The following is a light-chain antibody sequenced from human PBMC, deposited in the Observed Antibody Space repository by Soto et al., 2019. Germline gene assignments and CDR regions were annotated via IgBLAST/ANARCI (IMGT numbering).Light chain of an antibody. J-gene: IGLJ1*01. CDR1: SIDVGVYNY. Sequence: QSVLTQPASVSGSPGQLITISCTGTSIDVGVYNYVSWYQQHPGKAPKLMIYDVSNRPSWVSNRFSGSNSGNTASLTISGLQAEDEADYYCSSYTSSSTYVFGTGTKVTV. CDR3: SSYTSSSTYV. CDR2: DVS. V-gene: IGLV2-14*01.